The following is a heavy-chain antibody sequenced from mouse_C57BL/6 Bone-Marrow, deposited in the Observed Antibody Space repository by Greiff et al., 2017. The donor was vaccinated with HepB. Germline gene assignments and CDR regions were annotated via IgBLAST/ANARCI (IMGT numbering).Heavy chain of an antibody. V-gene: IGHV1-82*01. CDR3: KITTVDPWFAY. J-gene: IGHJ3*01. CDR1: GYAFSSSW. CDR2: IYPGDGDT. Sequence: VQLQESGPELVKPGASVKISCKASGYAFSSSWMNWVKQRPGKGLEWIGRIYPGDGDTNYNGKFKGKATLTADKSSSTAYLQLSSLTSEDTAVYYCKITTVDPWFAYWGQGTLVTVSA. D-gene: IGHD1-1*01.